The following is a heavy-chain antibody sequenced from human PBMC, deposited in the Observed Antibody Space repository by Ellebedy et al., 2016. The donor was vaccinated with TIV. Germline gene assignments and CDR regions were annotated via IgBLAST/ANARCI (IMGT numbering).Heavy chain of an antibody. CDR2: FYSSGST. CDR3: SGAYGRATPKY. D-gene: IGHD3-10*01. CDR1: GVSVNSANYY. V-gene: IGHV4-61*01. J-gene: IGHJ4*02. Sequence: MPSETLSLTCTVSGVSVNSANYYWTWIRQPPGKGLEWIGYFYSSGSTDYKLSLKSRVAISVDTSKNQFSLKLSSVTAADTAVYFCSGAYGRATPKYWGQGTLVIVSS.